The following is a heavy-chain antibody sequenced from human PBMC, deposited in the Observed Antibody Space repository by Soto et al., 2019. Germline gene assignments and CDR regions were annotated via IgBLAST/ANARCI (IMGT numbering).Heavy chain of an antibody. CDR1: GYSFTSYW. Sequence: PGESLKISCKGSGYSFTSYWIGWVRQMPGKGLEWMGIIYPGDSDTRYSPSFQGQVTISADKSISTAYLQWSSLKASDTAMYYCARHSLYCSGGSCYYYYYYMDVWGKGTTVTVSS. CDR2: IYPGDSDT. D-gene: IGHD2-15*01. CDR3: ARHSLYCSGGSCYYYYYYMDV. J-gene: IGHJ6*03. V-gene: IGHV5-51*01.